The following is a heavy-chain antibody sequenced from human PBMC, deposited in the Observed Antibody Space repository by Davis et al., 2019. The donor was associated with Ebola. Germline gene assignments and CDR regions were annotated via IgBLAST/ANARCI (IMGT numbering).Heavy chain of an antibody. D-gene: IGHD1-26*01. CDR1: AYTFTSYG. J-gene: IGHJ4*02. V-gene: IGHV1-18*04. CDR3: ARIEHSGSSYYFDS. CDR2: ISAFNGNS. Sequence: ASVQVSCKASAYTFTSYGITWVRQAPGQGLEWMGWISAFNGNSDYAQKFQGRLTLTTDTSTNTAYMELMSLRSDDTAVYYCARIEHSGSSYYFDSWGQGSVVTVSS.